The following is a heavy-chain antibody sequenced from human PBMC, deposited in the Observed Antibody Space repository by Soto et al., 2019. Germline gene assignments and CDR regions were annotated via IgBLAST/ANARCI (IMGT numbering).Heavy chain of an antibody. CDR2: IYYSGST. CDR1: GGSISSGDYY. J-gene: IGHJ6*02. V-gene: IGHV4-30-4*01. D-gene: IGHD3-3*01. Sequence: SETLSLTCTVSGGSISSGDYYWSWIRQPPGKGLEWIGYIYYSGSTYYNPSLKSRVTISVDTSKNQFSLKLSSVTAADTAAYYCASYFWSGYNYYYYGMDVWGQGTTVTVSS. CDR3: ASYFWSGYNYYYYGMDV.